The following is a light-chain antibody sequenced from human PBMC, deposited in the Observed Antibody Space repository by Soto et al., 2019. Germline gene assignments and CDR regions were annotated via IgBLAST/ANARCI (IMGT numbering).Light chain of an antibody. V-gene: IGKV1-5*01. CDR1: QSISSW. J-gene: IGKJ2*01. CDR2: DAS. Sequence: DIQMTQSPSTLSASVGDRVTITCRASQSISSWLAWYQQKPGKAPKLLIYDASSLESGIPSRFSGSGSGTEFTLTISSLQPNDFATYYCQQYNSYSPYTFGMETNLEIK. CDR3: QQYNSYSPYT.